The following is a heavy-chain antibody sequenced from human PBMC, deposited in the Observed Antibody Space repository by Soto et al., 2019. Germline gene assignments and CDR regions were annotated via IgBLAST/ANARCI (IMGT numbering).Heavy chain of an antibody. CDR1: GYTFTSFG. V-gene: IGHV1-18*01. CDR3: AGPTDFYYYPMDV. Sequence: ASVKVSCKASGYTFTSFGINWVRQAPGQGLEWMGWISGYNGNTNYAQNLQDRVTMTRDTSTSTAYMELRSLRSDDTAVYYCAGPTDFYYYPMDVWGQGTTVTVSS. J-gene: IGHJ6*02. CDR2: ISGYNGNT.